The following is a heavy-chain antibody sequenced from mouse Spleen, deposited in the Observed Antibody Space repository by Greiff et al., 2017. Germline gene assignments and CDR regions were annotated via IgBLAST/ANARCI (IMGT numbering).Heavy chain of an antibody. CDR3: ARSSIYDGYYVVAY. Sequence: VQLKESGAELVKPGASVKLSCTASGFNIKDTYMHWVKQRPEQGLEWIGRIDPANGNTKYDPKFQGKATITADTSSNTAYLQLSSLTSEDTAVYYCARSSIYDGYYVVAYWGQGTLVTVSA. CDR2: IDPANGNT. V-gene: IGHV14-3*02. J-gene: IGHJ3*01. D-gene: IGHD2-3*01. CDR1: GFNIKDTY.